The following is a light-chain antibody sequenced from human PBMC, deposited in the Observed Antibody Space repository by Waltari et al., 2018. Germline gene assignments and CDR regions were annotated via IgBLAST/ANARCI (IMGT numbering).Light chain of an antibody. J-gene: IGKJ5*01. V-gene: IGKV3-11*01. CDR2: DAS. CDR3: QQRSTGVT. Sequence: EIVLTQSPATLSFSPGERATLSCRASQSVSSYLAWYQQKPGQAPRLLIHDASNRVTGIPARFSGSGSGTDFTLTINSLEPEDFAVYYCQQRSTGVTFGQGTRLEIK. CDR1: QSVSSY.